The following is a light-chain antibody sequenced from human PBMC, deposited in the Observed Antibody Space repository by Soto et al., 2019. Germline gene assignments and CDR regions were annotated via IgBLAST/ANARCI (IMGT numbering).Light chain of an antibody. J-gene: IGLJ3*02. CDR3: AAWDDSLRGRV. CDR1: SSNIGSNY. Sequence: QSVLTQPPSASGTPGQRVTISCSGSSSNIGSNYVYWYQQLPGTAPKLLVFDDNQRPSGVPDRFSDSKSGTSASLAISGPRSEDEADYYCAAWDDSLRGRVFGGGTKLTVL. V-gene: IGLV1-47*02. CDR2: DDN.